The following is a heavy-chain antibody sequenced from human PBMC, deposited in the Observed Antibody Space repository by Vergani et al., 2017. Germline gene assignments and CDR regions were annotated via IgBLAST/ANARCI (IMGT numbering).Heavy chain of an antibody. V-gene: IGHV4-31*03. CDR3: ASHGGESSLGSGYYSFFWYYYMDV. CDR1: GGSISSGGYY. J-gene: IGHJ6*03. D-gene: IGHD3-3*01. Sequence: QVQLQESGPGLVKPSQTLSLTCTVSGGSISSGGYYWSWIRQHPGKGLEWIGYIYYSGSTYYNPSLKSRVTISVDTAKNQFSLKLSSVTAADTAVYYCASHGGESSLGSGYYSFFWYYYMDVWGKGTTVTVS. CDR2: IYYSGST.